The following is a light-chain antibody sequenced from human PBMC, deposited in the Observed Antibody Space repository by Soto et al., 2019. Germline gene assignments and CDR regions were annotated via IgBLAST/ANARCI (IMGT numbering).Light chain of an antibody. V-gene: IGLV2-23*01. CDR1: SSDVGSYNL. CDR3: CSYAGSRTFYV. CDR2: EGS. Sequence: QSARTQPASVSGSPGQSITISCTGTSSDVGSYNLVSWYQQHPGKAPKLMIYEGSKRPSGVSNRFSGSKSGNTGSLTISGLQGEYEAYYYCCSYAGSRTFYVFGTGTKDTGL. J-gene: IGLJ1*01.